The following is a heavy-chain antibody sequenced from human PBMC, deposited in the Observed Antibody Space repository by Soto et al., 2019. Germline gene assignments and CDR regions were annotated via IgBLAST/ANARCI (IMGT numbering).Heavy chain of an antibody. CDR1: GGSLSGFY. D-gene: IGHD5-12*01. CDR3: ARGQEGVVATH. CDR2: IKDGGYT. V-gene: IGHV4-34*01. J-gene: IGHJ4*02. Sequence: QVQLQQWGAGLLKPSETLSLNCAVNGGSLSGFYWSWIRQPPGKGLEWIGEIKDGGYTNYSPSLKSRATISSDRSHNQFSLRLNSVTAADTGVDYCARGQEGVVATHWDQGALVTVSS.